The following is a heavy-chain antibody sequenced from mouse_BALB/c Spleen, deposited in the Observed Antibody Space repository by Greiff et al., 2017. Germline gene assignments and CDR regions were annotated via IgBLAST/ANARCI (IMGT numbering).Heavy chain of an antibody. CDR2: ISDGGSYT. Sequence: EVKLVESGGGLVKPGGSLKLSCAASGFTFSDYYMYWVRQTPEKRLEWVATISDGGSYTYYPDSVKGRFTISRDNAKNNLYLQMSSLKSEDTAMYYCARDGYGNYGDFDDWGAGTTVTVSS. V-gene: IGHV5-4*02. D-gene: IGHD2-10*02. J-gene: IGHJ1*01. CDR1: GFTFSDYY. CDR3: ARDGYGNYGDFDD.